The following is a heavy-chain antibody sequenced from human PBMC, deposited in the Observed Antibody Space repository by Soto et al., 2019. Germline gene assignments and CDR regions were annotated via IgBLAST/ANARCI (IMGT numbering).Heavy chain of an antibody. V-gene: IGHV4-31*03. CDR2: IYYSGST. Sequence: SETLSLTCTVSGGSISSGGYYWSWIRQHPGKGLEWIGYIYYSGSTYYNPSLKSRVTISVDTSKNQFSLKLSSVTAADTAVYYCARTHCSGGSCYSSGFDYWGQGTLVTVYS. CDR3: ARTHCSGGSCYSSGFDY. D-gene: IGHD2-15*01. J-gene: IGHJ4*02. CDR1: GGSISSGGYY.